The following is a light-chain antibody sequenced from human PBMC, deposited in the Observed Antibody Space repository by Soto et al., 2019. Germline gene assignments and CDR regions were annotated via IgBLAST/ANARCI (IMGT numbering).Light chain of an antibody. V-gene: IGLV2-14*01. J-gene: IGLJ3*02. CDR2: EVR. CDR3: SSYTSSGTLV. Sequence: QSALTQPASVSGSPGQSITISCTGTTSDVGGYNYVSWHQQHPGKARKLMIHEVRSRPSGVSNRFSGSKSGNTASLTISGLQAEDEADYYCSSYTSSGTLVFGGGTKLTVL. CDR1: TSDVGGYNY.